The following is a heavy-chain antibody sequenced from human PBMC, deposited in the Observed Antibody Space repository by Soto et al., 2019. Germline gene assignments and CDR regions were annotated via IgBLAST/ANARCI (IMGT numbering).Heavy chain of an antibody. J-gene: IGHJ6*02. D-gene: IGHD3-16*02. CDR3: ARTGTGDYDYVWGSYRYPLNYYYYGMDV. CDR1: GGTFSSYA. Sequence: ASVKVSCKASGGTFSSYAISWVRQAPGQGLEWMGGIIPIFGTANYAQKFQGRVTITADESTSTAYMELSSLRSEDTAVYYCARTGTGDYDYVWGSYRYPLNYYYYGMDVWGQGTTVTVSS. V-gene: IGHV1-69*13. CDR2: IIPIFGTA.